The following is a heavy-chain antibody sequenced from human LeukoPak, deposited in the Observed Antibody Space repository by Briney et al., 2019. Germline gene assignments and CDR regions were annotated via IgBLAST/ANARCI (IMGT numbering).Heavy chain of an antibody. D-gene: IGHD1-26*01. Sequence: SETLSLTCTVSGGSISSSSYYWGWIRQPPGKGLEWIGSIYYSGSTYYNPSLKSRVTISVDTSKNQFSLKLSSVTAADTAVYYCARGVGGSYFDYWGQGTLVTVSS. CDR1: GGSISSSSYY. J-gene: IGHJ4*02. CDR3: ARGVGGSYFDY. CDR2: IYYSGST. V-gene: IGHV4-39*07.